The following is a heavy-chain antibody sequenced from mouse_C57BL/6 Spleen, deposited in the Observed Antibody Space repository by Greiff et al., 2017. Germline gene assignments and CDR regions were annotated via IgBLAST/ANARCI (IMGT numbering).Heavy chain of an antibody. CDR1: GYSITSGYD. V-gene: IGHV3-1*01. D-gene: IGHD2-2*01. J-gene: IGHJ3*01. CDR3: ARDEEGYWFAY. Sequence: EVQLQQSGPGMVKPSQSLSLTCTVTGYSITSGYDWHWIRHFPGNKLEWMGYISYSGSTNYNPSLKSRISITHDTSKNHFFLKLNSVTTEDTATYYCARDEEGYWFAYWGQGTLVTVSA. CDR2: ISYSGST.